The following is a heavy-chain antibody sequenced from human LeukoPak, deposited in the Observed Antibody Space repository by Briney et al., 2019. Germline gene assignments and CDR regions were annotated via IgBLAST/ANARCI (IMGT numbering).Heavy chain of an antibody. CDR1: GYTFTSYS. CDR2: ISAYNGNT. V-gene: IGHV1-18*01. CDR3: ARGDIVATIRYYYYGMDV. D-gene: IGHD5-12*01. J-gene: IGHJ6*02. Sequence: ASVKVSCKASGYTFTSYSISWVRQAPGQGLEWMGWISAYNGNTNYAQKFQGRVTMTTDTSTSTAYMELRSLRSDDTAVYYCARGDIVATIRYYYYGMDVWGQGTTVTVSS.